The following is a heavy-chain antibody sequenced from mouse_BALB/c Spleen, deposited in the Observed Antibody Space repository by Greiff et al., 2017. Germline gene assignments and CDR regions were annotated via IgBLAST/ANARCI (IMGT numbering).Heavy chain of an antibody. CDR1: GFTFSSFG. CDR2: ISSGSSTI. J-gene: IGHJ1*01. CDR3: ARSELTGTYWYFDV. Sequence: EVKLMESGGGLVQPGGSRKLSCAASGFTFSSFGMHWVRQAPEKGLEWVAYISSGSSTIYYADTVKGRFTISRDNPKNTLFLQMTSLRSEDTAMYYCARSELTGTYWYFDVWGAGTTVTVSS. V-gene: IGHV5-17*02. D-gene: IGHD4-1*01.